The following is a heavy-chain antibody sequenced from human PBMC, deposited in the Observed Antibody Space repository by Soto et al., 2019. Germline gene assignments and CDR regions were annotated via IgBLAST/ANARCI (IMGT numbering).Heavy chain of an antibody. J-gene: IGHJ4*02. Sequence: QVQLVQSGAEVKKPGASVQVSCKASGYTFTSYGITWVRQAPGQGLEWMGWISAYNGNTNYAQKSQGRVTMTTDTSTGTAEMELRSVRCDDAAVYCCARERDTASLDDWGQGTLVTVSS. CDR3: ARERDTASLDD. CDR2: ISAYNGNT. CDR1: GYTFTSYG. V-gene: IGHV1-18*04.